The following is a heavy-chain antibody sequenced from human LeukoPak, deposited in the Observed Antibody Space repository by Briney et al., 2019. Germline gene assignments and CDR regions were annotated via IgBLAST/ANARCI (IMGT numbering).Heavy chain of an antibody. CDR2: MNPNSGNT. J-gene: IGHJ5*02. CDR3: ARGGVITIVRGVNRWFDP. CDR1: GYTFTSYD. D-gene: IGHD3-10*01. Sequence: ASVKVSCKASGYTFTSYDINWVRQATGQGLEWMGWMNPNSGNTGYAQKFQGRVTMTRNTSISTAYMELSSLRSEDTAVYYCARGGVITIVRGVNRWFDPWGQGTLVTVSS. V-gene: IGHV1-8*01.